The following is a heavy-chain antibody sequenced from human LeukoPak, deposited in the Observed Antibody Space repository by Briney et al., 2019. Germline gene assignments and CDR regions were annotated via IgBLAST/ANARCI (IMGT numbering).Heavy chain of an antibody. V-gene: IGHV4-39*07. J-gene: IGHJ3*02. Sequence: PSETLSLTCTVSGGSISSSSYYWGWIRLPPGKGLEWIGSIYYSGSTYYNPSLKSRVTISVDTSKNQFSLKLSSVTAADTAVYYCARDLGYDSSGYSAFDIWGQGTMVTVSS. D-gene: IGHD3-22*01. CDR1: GGSISSSSYY. CDR3: ARDLGYDSSGYSAFDI. CDR2: IYYSGST.